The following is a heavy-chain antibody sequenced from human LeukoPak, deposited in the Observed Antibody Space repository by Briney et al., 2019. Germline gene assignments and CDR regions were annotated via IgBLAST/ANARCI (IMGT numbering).Heavy chain of an antibody. CDR1: GGSFSGYY. D-gene: IGHD5-24*01. CDR2: INHSGST. V-gene: IGHV4-34*01. J-gene: IGHJ4*02. CDR3: ARGGRDGYNFYGFYY. Sequence: PSETLSLTCAVCGGSFSGYYWSWIRQPPGKGLEWIGEINHSGSTNYNPSLKSRVTISVDTSKNQFSLKLSSVTAADTAVYYCARGGRDGYNFYGFYYWGQGTLVTVSS.